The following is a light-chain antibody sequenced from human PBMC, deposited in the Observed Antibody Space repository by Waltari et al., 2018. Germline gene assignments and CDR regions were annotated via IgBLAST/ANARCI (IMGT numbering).Light chain of an antibody. CDR2: GNS. CDR1: SSNIGAGYD. J-gene: IGLJ2*01. CDR3: QSYDSSLSGYVV. V-gene: IGLV1-40*01. Sequence: QSVLTQPPSVSGAPGQRVTISCTGRSSNIGAGYDVPWSQQLPGTAPKLLIYGNSNRPSGVPDRFSGSKSGTSASLAITGLQAEDEADYYCQSYDSSLSGYVVFGGGTKLTVL.